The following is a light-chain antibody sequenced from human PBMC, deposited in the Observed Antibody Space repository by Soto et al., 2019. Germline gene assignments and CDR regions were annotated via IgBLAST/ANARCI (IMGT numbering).Light chain of an antibody. CDR3: QHYNSYSEA. J-gene: IGKJ1*01. Sequence: DIQMTQSPSTLSASIGDRVTITCRASQNIGTSLAWYQQTPGKAPKLLISDASTLESGVPSRFGGSGSGTEFTLTISSLQPDDFATYYCQHYNSYSEAFGQGTKVDNK. V-gene: IGKV1-5*01. CDR2: DAS. CDR1: QNIGTS.